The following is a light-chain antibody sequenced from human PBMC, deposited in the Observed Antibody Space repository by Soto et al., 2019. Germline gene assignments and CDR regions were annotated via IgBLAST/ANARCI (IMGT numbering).Light chain of an antibody. CDR2: DVY. V-gene: IGLV2-11*01. CDR3: CSYTVRYSFV. CDR1: SSDVGGYNY. Sequence: QSVLTQPRSVSGSPGQSVTISCTGTSSDVGGYNYVSWYQHHPGKAPKLIIYDVYKWPSGVPDRFSGFKSGNTASLTISGLQADDEAIYYCCSYTVRYSFVFGGGTKATVL. J-gene: IGLJ1*01.